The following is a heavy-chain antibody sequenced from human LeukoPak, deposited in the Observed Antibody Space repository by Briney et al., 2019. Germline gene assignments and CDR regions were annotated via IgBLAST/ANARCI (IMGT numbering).Heavy chain of an antibody. V-gene: IGHV4-39*07. CDR2: IYYSGST. Sequence: SETLSLTCTVSGGSISSSSFHWGWIRQPPGKGLEWIGSIYYSGSTDYNPSLKSRITISVDTTKNQFSLILNSVTAADTAVYNCARVSDWNDFDYWGQGILVTVSS. CDR3: ARVSDWNDFDY. CDR1: GGSISSSSFH. J-gene: IGHJ4*02. D-gene: IGHD1-1*01.